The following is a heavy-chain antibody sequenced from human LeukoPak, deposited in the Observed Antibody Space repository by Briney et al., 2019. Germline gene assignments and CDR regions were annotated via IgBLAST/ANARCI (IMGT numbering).Heavy chain of an antibody. J-gene: IGHJ4*02. V-gene: IGHV3-74*01. CDR3: VRSLRSADF. CDR1: GFCLSNYW. CDR2: ISPDGSQT. Sequence: RTGGSLRVSCAASGFCLSNYWMHWVRQAPGKGLMWVSQISPDGSQTFYADSVKGRFTISSDNAKNTLFLQMDSLRAEDTALYYCVRSLRSADFWGQGTLVTVSS.